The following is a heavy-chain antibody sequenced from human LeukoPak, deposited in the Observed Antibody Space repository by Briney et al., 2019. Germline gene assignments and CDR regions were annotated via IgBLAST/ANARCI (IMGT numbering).Heavy chain of an antibody. CDR2: ISGSGGST. CDR1: GFTFSSYA. D-gene: IGHD6-6*01. Sequence: GGSLRLSCAASGFTFSSYAMSWVRQAPGKGLEWVSAISGSGGSTYYADSVKGRFPISRDNSKNTLYLQMNSLRAEDTAVYYCAKGEGECSSSSGIFIPCYYYYMDVWGKGTTVTVSS. V-gene: IGHV3-23*01. CDR3: AKGEGECSSSSGIFIPCYYYYMDV. J-gene: IGHJ6*03.